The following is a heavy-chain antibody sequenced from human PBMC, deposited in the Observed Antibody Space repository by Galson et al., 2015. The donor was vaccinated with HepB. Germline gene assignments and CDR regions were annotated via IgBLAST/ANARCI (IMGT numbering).Heavy chain of an antibody. D-gene: IGHD1-14*01. CDR1: GYTFTSYG. CDR3: ARPTGRDYYYGMDV. V-gene: IGHV1-18*04. J-gene: IGHJ6*02. CDR2: ISAYNGNT. Sequence: SVKVSCKASGYTFTSYGISWVRQAPGQGLEWMGWISAYNGNTNYAQKLQGRVTMTTDTSTSTAYMELRSLRSDDTAVYYCARPTGRDYYYGMDVWGQGTTVTVSS.